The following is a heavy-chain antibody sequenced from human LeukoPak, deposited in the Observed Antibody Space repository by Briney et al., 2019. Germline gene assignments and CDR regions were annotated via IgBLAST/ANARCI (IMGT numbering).Heavy chain of an antibody. Sequence: GGSLRLSCAASGFTFSSYSMNWVRQAPGKGLEWVSSISSSSSYIYYADSVKGRFTISRDNAKNSLYLQMNSLRAEDTAVYYCARVFWSGYYSPYYFDYWGQGTPVTVSS. CDR3: ARVFWSGYYSPYYFDY. CDR2: ISSSSSYI. D-gene: IGHD3-3*01. J-gene: IGHJ4*02. CDR1: GFTFSSYS. V-gene: IGHV3-21*01.